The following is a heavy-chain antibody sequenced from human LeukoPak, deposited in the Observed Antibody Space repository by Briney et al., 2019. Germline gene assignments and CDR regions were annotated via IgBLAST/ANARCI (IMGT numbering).Heavy chain of an antibody. CDR3: ARAASLDY. D-gene: IGHD2-2*01. CDR2: INTNTGKP. V-gene: IGHV7-4-1*02. Sequence: ASVKVSCKASGYTFTSYAMNWVRQAPGQGLEWMGWINTNTGKPTYAQGFTGRFVFSLDSSVSTAYLQINSLNAEGAAVYYCARAASLDYWGQGTLVTVSS. J-gene: IGHJ4*02. CDR1: GYTFTSYA.